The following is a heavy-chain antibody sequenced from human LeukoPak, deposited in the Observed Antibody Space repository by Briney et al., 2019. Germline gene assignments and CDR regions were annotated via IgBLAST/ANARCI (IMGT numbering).Heavy chain of an antibody. D-gene: IGHD3-3*01. CDR1: GYTFTSYY. V-gene: IGHV1-2*02. CDR2: INPNSGGT. CDR3: ARGLYDFWSGYYYGEFNWFDP. Sequence: ASVKVSCKASGYTFTSYYMHWVRQAPGQGLEWMGWINPNSGGTNYAQKFQGRVTMTRDTSISTAYMELSRLRSEDMAVYYCARGLYDFWSGYYYGEFNWFDPWGQGTLVTVSS. J-gene: IGHJ5*02.